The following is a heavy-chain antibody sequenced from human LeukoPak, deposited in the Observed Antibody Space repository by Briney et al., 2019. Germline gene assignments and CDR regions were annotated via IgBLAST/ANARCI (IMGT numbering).Heavy chain of an antibody. D-gene: IGHD3-10*01. CDR1: GGSISSYY. J-gene: IGHJ4*02. CDR2: IYYSGST. V-gene: IGHV4-59*01. Sequence: SETLSLTCTVSGGSISSYYWSWIRQPPGKGLEWIGYIYYSGSTNYNPSLKSRVTISVDTSKNQFSLKLSSVTAADTAVYYCARASNRYYYGSGSHDYWGQGTLVTVSS. CDR3: ARASNRYYYGSGSHDY.